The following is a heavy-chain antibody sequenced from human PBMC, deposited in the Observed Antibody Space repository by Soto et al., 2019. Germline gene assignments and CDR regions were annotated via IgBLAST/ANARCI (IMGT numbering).Heavy chain of an antibody. CDR3: ARMGRIYQREGYFDY. CDR2: INHSGST. CDR1: GGSFSGYY. Sequence: QVQLQQWGAGLLKPSETLSLTCAVYGGSFSGYYWSWIRQPPGKGLEWIGEINHSGSTNYNPSLKSRVTISVDTSKNQFSLKLSSVTAADTAVYYCARMGRIYQREGYFDYWGQGTLVTVSS. D-gene: IGHD1-26*01. V-gene: IGHV4-34*01. J-gene: IGHJ4*02.